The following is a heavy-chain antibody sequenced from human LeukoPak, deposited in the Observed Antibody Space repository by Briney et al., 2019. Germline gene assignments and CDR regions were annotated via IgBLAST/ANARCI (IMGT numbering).Heavy chain of an antibody. Sequence: GASVKVSCKASGYTFTSYYMHWVRQAPGQGLEWMGIVNPSGGSTSYAQKFQGRVTMTRDMSTSTAYMELRSLRSDDTAVYFCAKDFRAYCGGDCYSPLDFWGQGTLVTVSS. D-gene: IGHD2-21*02. V-gene: IGHV1-46*01. CDR2: VNPSGGST. CDR1: GYTFTSYY. CDR3: AKDFRAYCGGDCYSPLDF. J-gene: IGHJ4*02.